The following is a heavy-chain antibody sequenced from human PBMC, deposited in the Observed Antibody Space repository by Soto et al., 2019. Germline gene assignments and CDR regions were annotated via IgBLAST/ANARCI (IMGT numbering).Heavy chain of an antibody. CDR2: ISYDGSNK. D-gene: IGHD1-7*01. CDR3: AKAHVYNWNFIRVGPSDY. CDR1: GFTLSSYG. V-gene: IGHV3-30*18. J-gene: IGHJ4*02. Sequence: GGSLRLSCAASGFTLSSYGMHWVRQAPGKGLEWVAVISYDGSNKYYADSVKGRFTISRDNSKNTLYLQMNSLRAEDTAVYYCAKAHVYNWNFIRVGPSDYWGQGSRVTVSS.